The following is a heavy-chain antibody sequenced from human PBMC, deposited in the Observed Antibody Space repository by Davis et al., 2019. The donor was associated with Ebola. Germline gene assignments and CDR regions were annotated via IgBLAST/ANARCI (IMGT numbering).Heavy chain of an antibody. V-gene: IGHV6-1*01. CDR3: AREGAQYYYDSSGYYSEYYFDY. CDR1: GDSVSSNSAA. Sequence: SQTLSLTCAISGDSVSSNSAAWNWIRQSPSRGLEWLGRTYYRSKWYNDYALSVKSRITINPDTSKNQFSLQLNSVTPEDTAVYYCAREGAQYYYDSSGYYSEYYFDYWGQGTLVTVSS. J-gene: IGHJ4*02. CDR2: TYYRSKWYN. D-gene: IGHD3-22*01.